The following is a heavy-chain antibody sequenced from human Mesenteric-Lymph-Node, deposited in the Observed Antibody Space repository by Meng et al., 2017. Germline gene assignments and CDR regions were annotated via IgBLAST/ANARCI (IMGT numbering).Heavy chain of an antibody. Sequence: EVQLLESGGGLVQPGVSLILSFAASGFTFDTYAMNWVRQAPGKGLEWVSGISGSGGSTYYADSVKGRFTISRDNSKNTLYLQMNSLRAEDTAVYYCAKVLSGYDFWRWFDPWGQGTLVTVSS. CDR3: AKVLSGYDFWRWFDP. CDR1: GFTFDTYA. V-gene: IGHV3-23*01. D-gene: IGHD3-3*01. J-gene: IGHJ5*02. CDR2: ISGSGGST.